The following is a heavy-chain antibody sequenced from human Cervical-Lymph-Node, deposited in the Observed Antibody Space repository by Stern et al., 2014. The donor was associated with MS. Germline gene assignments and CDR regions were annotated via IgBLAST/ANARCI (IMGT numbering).Heavy chain of an antibody. CDR1: GFTFSSYA. CDR2: ISYDGSNK. V-gene: IGHV3-30*01. Sequence: VQLVESGGGVVQSGRSLRLSCAASGFTFSSYAMHWVRQAPGKGLEWVAVISYDGSNKYYADSVKGRFTISRDNSKNTLYLQMNSLRAEDTAVYYCARGGGSGWYGDYWGQGTLVTVSS. D-gene: IGHD6-19*01. CDR3: ARGGGSGWYGDY. J-gene: IGHJ4*02.